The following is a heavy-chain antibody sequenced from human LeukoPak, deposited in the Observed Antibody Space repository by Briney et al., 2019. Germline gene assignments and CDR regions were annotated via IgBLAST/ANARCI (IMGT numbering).Heavy chain of an antibody. CDR2: LSYDGSNK. CDR1: GSTFSSYA. CDR3: ARDPATNDYSRGLDY. D-gene: IGHD4-11*01. Sequence: GGSLRLSCAASGSTFSSYAMHWVRQAPGKGLEWVAVLSYDGSNKYYADSVKGRFTISRDNSKNTLYLQMNSLRAEDTAVYYCARDPATNDYSRGLDYWGQGTLVTVSS. J-gene: IGHJ4*02. V-gene: IGHV3-30*04.